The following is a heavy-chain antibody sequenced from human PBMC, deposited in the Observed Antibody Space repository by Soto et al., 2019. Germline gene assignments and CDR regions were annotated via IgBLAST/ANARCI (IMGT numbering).Heavy chain of an antibody. J-gene: IGHJ3*02. Sequence: EVQLVESGGGLVQPGRSLRLSCAASGFTFDDYAMHWVRQAPGKGLEWVSGISWNSGSIGYADSAKGRFTISRDNAKNSLYLQMNSLRAEDTALYYCAKDSAGYCSGGSCRSGAFDIWGQGTMVTVSS. CDR2: ISWNSGSI. V-gene: IGHV3-9*01. D-gene: IGHD2-15*01. CDR1: GFTFDDYA. CDR3: AKDSAGYCSGGSCRSGAFDI.